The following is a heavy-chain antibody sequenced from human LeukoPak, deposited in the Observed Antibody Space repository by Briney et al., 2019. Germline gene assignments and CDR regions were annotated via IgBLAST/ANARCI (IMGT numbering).Heavy chain of an antibody. CDR2: ISWNSGSI. CDR1: GFSFDDCP. D-gene: IGHD3-10*01. V-gene: IGHV3-9*01. J-gene: IGHJ4*02. CDR3: AKGSYGSGSYVDY. Sequence: GGSLRLSCAASGFSFDDCPMHWVRQAPGKGLEWVSGISWNSGSIGYADSVKGRFTISRDNAKNSLYLQMNSLRAEDTALYYCAKGSYGSGSYVDYWGQGTLITVSS.